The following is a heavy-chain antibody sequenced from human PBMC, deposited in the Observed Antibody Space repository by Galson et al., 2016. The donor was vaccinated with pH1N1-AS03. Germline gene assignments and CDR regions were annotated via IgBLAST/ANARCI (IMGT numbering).Heavy chain of an antibody. CDR3: AGERWQRHDSGYYGMDV. CDR2: IHENGGT. CDR1: GASLSGYY. Sequence: ETLSLTCTVSGASLSGYYWSWVRQSPGKGMEWIGFIHENGGTDYNPFPKSRLSMSRDTFKNQFPLKLNSVTTADTAVYYCAGERWQRHDSGYYGMDVWGRGTTVTVSS. D-gene: IGHD6-25*01. J-gene: IGHJ6*02. V-gene: IGHV4-59*01.